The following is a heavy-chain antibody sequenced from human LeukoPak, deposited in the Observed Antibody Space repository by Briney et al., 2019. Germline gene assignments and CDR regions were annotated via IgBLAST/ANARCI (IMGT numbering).Heavy chain of an antibody. CDR2: INHSGST. J-gene: IGHJ3*02. D-gene: IGHD6-19*01. Sequence: SETLSLTCAVYGGSFSDYYWSWIRQPPGKGLEWIGEINHSGSTNYNPSLKSRVTISVDTSKNQFSLKLSSVTAADTAVYYCARTEWLVRGENAFDIWGQGTMVTVSS. CDR1: GGSFSDYY. V-gene: IGHV4-34*01. CDR3: ARTEWLVRGENAFDI.